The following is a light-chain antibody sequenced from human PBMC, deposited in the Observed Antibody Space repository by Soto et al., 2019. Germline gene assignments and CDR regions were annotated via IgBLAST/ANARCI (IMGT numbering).Light chain of an antibody. J-gene: IGKJ1*01. Sequence: ILLTQSPGTLSLSPGERATLSCRASQSVSSSYLAWYQQKPGQAPRLLIYGASSRATGIPDRFSGSGSGTDFTLTISRLEPEDFAVYYCQQYGSSPTTFGQGTKVDNK. V-gene: IGKV3-20*01. CDR3: QQYGSSPTT. CDR2: GAS. CDR1: QSVSSSY.